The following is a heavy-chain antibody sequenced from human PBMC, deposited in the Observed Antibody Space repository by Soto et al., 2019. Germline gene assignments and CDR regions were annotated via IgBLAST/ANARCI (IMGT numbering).Heavy chain of an antibody. CDR2: INPSGGAT. CDR1: GYTLINYY. J-gene: IGHJ4*02. D-gene: IGHD7-27*01. Sequence: QVHLVQSGAEMKKPGASVQVSCKASGYTLINYYVHWVRQAPGQGLEWMGAINPSGGATNYAQILQGRVIMTSDTSTSTVFMDLSSLRSEDTAVYYCARGPRNWGSGSFDYWGQGTLVTVSS. V-gene: IGHV1-46*01. CDR3: ARGPRNWGSGSFDY.